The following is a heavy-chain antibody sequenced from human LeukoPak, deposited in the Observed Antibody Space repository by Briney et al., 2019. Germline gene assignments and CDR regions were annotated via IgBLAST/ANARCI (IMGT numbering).Heavy chain of an antibody. D-gene: IGHD2-2*01. V-gene: IGHV4-39*01. J-gene: IGHJ6*03. Sequence: SQTLSLTCTVSGGSISSGGYYWGWIRQPPGKGLEWIGSIYYSGSTYYNPSLKSRVTISVDTSKNQFSLKLSSVTAADTAVYYCARQAGYCSSTSCYRPYYMDVWGKGTTVTVSS. CDR3: ARQAGYCSSTSCYRPYYMDV. CDR2: IYYSGST. CDR1: GGSISSGGYY.